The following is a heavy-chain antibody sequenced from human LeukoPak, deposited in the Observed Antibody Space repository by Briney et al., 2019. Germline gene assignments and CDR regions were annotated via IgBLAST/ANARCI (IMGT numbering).Heavy chain of an antibody. Sequence: GGSLRLSCAASGFSFSDYEIHWVRQAPGKGLEWIADISSSGTTTYYADSVKGRFTISRDNAKNSLYLQMNSLGAEDTALYYFTTVTVASNFDYWGQGTLVTVSS. V-gene: IGHV3-48*03. CDR3: TTVTVASNFDY. J-gene: IGHJ4*02. CDR1: GFSFSDYE. D-gene: IGHD6-19*01. CDR2: ISSSGTTT.